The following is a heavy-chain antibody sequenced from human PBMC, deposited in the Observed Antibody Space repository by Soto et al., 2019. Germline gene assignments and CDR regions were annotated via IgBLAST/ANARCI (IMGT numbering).Heavy chain of an antibody. CDR1: GGSISSSSYY. J-gene: IGHJ4*02. Sequence: SETLSLTCTVSGGSISSSSYYWGWIRQPPGKGLEWIGSIYYSGSTYYNPSLKSRVTISVDTSKNQFSLRLSSVTAADTAVYYCARWVRVVPAATLSSTGFDYWGQGTLVTVSS. CDR2: IYYSGST. CDR3: ARWVRVVPAATLSSTGFDY. V-gene: IGHV4-39*01. D-gene: IGHD2-2*01.